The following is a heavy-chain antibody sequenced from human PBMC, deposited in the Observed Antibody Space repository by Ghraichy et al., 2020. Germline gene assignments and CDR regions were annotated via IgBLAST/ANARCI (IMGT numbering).Heavy chain of an antibody. V-gene: IGHV3-23*01. CDR3: AKNEKGFHHFYYYGMDV. CDR1: GFTFSSYA. J-gene: IGHJ6*02. Sequence: GGSLGLSCAASGFTFSSYAMSWVRQAPGKGLEWVSVINDNGGRTYYTDSVKGRFTISRDNSKNTLYLQMNSLRAEDTAVYYCAKNEKGFHHFYYYGMDVWGQGTTVTVSS. CDR2: INDNGGRT.